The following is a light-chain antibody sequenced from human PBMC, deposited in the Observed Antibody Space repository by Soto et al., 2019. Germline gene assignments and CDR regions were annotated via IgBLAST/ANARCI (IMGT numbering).Light chain of an antibody. CDR1: QIVISIY. CDR3: QQYRSSPGT. V-gene: IGKV3-20*01. Sequence: EILLTQSPCTQSLSPGERATLSCRASQIVISIYLAWYQQKPGQSPMLLIYCASSRATGIPDRFSGSGSGTDLTLTISRLEPEDSDVYYCQQYRSSPGTLAQGTKVNIK. J-gene: IGKJ1*01. CDR2: CAS.